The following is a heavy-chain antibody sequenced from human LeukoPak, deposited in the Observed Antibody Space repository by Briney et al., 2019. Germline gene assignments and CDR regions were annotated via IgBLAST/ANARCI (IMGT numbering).Heavy chain of an antibody. CDR3: ASLVGAFDY. V-gene: IGHV4-34*01. J-gene: IGHJ4*02. CDR2: INHSGST. D-gene: IGHD1-26*01. CDR1: GGSFSGYY. Sequence: PSETLSLTCAVYGGSFSGYYWSWIRQPPGKGLEWIGEINHSGSTNYNPSLKSRVTISVDTSKNQFSLKLSSVTAADTAVYYCASLVGAFDYWGQGTLVTVSS.